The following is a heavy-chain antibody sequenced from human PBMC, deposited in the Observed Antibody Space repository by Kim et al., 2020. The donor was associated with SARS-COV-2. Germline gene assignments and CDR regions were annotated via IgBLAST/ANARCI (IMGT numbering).Heavy chain of an antibody. CDR2: IYYSGST. J-gene: IGHJ4*02. V-gene: IGHV4-59*08. Sequence: SETLSLTCTVSGGSISGYYWSWIRQPPGKGLEWIGSIYYSGSTNYNPSLKSRVTISVDTSKNQFSLRLSSVTAADTAVYYCARHSGSYYGDYWGQGTLVT. CDR1: GGSISGYY. CDR3: ARHSGSYYGDY. D-gene: IGHD1-26*01.